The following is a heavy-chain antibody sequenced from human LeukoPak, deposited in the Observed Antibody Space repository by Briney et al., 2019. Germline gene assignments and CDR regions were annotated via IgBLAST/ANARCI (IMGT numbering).Heavy chain of an antibody. J-gene: IGHJ4*02. CDR2: IRYDGSNK. V-gene: IGHV3-30*02. CDR1: GFTFSSYG. D-gene: IGHD3-10*01. CDR3: AGERSDMTDY. Sequence: PGGSLRLSCAASGFTFSSYGMHWVRQAPGKGLEWVAFIRYDGSNKYYADSVKGRFTISRDNAKNTLYLQMNSLRADDTAVYYCAGERSDMTDYWGQGTLVTVSS.